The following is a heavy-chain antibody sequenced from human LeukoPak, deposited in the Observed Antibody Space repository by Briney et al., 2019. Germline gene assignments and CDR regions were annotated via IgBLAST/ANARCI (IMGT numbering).Heavy chain of an antibody. CDR3: ARDLLLEYSSSSGWFDP. CDR2: ISSSGSTI. D-gene: IGHD6-6*01. J-gene: IGHJ5*02. Sequence: GGSLRLSCAASGFTFSDYYMSWIRQAPGKGLEWVSYISSSGSTIYYADSVKGRFTISRDNAKSSLYLQMNSLRAEDTAVYYCARDLLLEYSSSSGWFDPWGQGTLVTVSS. CDR1: GFTFSDYY. V-gene: IGHV3-11*04.